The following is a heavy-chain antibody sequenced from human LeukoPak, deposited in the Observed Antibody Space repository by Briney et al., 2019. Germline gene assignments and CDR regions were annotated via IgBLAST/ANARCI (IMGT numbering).Heavy chain of an antibody. CDR3: ARVNYGDDEPLDVFDI. V-gene: IGHV4-34*01. CDR1: GGTFRGYY. D-gene: IGHD4-17*01. J-gene: IGHJ3*02. Sequence: SETLSLTCAVYGGTFRGYYWSWIRQPPGKGLEWIGEINHSGSTNYNPSLKSRVTISVDTSKNQFSLKLSSVNAADTAVYYCARVNYGDDEPLDVFDIWGQGTMVTVSS. CDR2: INHSGST.